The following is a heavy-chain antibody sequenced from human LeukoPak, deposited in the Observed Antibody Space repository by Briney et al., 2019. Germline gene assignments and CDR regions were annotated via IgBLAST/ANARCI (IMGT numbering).Heavy chain of an antibody. J-gene: IGHJ4*02. CDR1: GFFFSIYS. D-gene: IGHD1-26*01. CDR3: ARCVGGSTSPKDY. V-gene: IGHV3-48*02. Sequence: PGGSLRLSCEASGFFFSIYSMTWVRQAPGKGLQWISYISTSSVTMYYADSVKGRFTISRDNAKNSLYLQMNSLRDEDTAVYYCARCVGGSTSPKDYWGQGTLVTVSS. CDR2: ISTSSVTM.